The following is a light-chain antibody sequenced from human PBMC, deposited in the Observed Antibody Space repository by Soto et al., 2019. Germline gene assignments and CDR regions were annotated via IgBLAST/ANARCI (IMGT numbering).Light chain of an antibody. V-gene: IGKV3-20*01. J-gene: IGKJ4*01. CDR1: QSLSSIN. Sequence: EIVLTQTPATLSLCPGERATLSWRASQSLSSINLAWYQQKPGQAPRLLIYGASSRATGIPDRFSGSGSGADFTLTISRLEPEDFAVYYCQQYGSSPLTFGGGTKVDIK. CDR2: GAS. CDR3: QQYGSSPLT.